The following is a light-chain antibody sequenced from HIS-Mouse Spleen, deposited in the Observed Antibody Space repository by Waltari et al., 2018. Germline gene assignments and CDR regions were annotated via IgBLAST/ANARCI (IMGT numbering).Light chain of an antibody. V-gene: IGLV3-25*03. J-gene: IGLJ3*02. Sequence: SYELTQPPSVSVSPGQTARITCSGDALPKQYAYWYQQEPGQAPALVIYKDSERPSGIPERFSGSSSGTTVTLTISGVQAEDEADYYCQSADSSGTGWVFGGGTKLTVL. CDR1: ALPKQY. CDR2: KDS. CDR3: QSADSSGTGWV.